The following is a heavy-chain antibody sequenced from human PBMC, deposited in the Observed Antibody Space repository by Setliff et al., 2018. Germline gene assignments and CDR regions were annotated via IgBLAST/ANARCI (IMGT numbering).Heavy chain of an antibody. CDR2: IYTSGST. Sequence: PSETLSLTCTVSGGSISSGSYYWSWIRQPAGKGLEWIGRIYTSGSTNYNPSLKSRVIISVDTSKNQLSLKLSSVTAADTAVYYCARGPVMIVATGYFDYWGQGTLVTVSS. V-gene: IGHV4-61*02. D-gene: IGHD3-22*01. J-gene: IGHJ4*02. CDR1: GGSISSGSYY. CDR3: ARGPVMIVATGYFDY.